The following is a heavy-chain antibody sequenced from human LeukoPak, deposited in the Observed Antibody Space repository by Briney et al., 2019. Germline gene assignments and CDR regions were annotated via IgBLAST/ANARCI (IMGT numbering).Heavy chain of an antibody. V-gene: IGHV3-30*18. CDR3: AKGPTVVMMVY. Sequence: GGSLRLSCAASGFTFSSYGMHWVRQTPGKGLEWVAVISYDGSNKYYADSVKGRFTISRDNSKNTLYLQMNSLRAEDTAVYYCAKGPTVVMMVYWGQGTLVTVSS. CDR1: GFTFSSYG. J-gene: IGHJ4*02. D-gene: IGHD4-23*01. CDR2: ISYDGSNK.